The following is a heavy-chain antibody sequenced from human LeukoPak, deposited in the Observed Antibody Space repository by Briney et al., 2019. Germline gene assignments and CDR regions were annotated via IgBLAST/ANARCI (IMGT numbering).Heavy chain of an antibody. D-gene: IGHD3-10*01. CDR1: GYTFTSYY. Sequence: ASVKVSCKASGYTFTSYYMHWVRQAPGQGLEWMGIINPSGGSTSYAQKFQGRVTITADESTSTAYMELSSLRSEDTAVYYCARDADGSGSYYPSCDYWGQGTLVTVSS. CDR2: INPSGGST. CDR3: ARDADGSGSYYPSCDY. J-gene: IGHJ4*02. V-gene: IGHV1-46*01.